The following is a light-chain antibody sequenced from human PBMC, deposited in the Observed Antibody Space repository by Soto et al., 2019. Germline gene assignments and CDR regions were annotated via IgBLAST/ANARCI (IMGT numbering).Light chain of an antibody. V-gene: IGLV2-14*01. Sequence: QSVLTQPASVSGSPGQSITISCTGTSSDVGGYNYGSWYQQHPGKAPKLMIYGVTNRPSGVSNRFYGSKSGNTASLTISGLQAEDEADYYCSSYTSSTTLSVVFGGGTKLTVL. CDR1: SSDVGGYNY. CDR3: SSYTSSTTLSVV. J-gene: IGLJ2*01. CDR2: GVT.